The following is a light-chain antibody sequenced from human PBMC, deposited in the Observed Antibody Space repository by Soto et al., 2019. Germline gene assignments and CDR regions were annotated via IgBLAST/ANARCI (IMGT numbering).Light chain of an antibody. CDR3: QQYNSYRT. J-gene: IGKJ1*01. Sequence: STLSSSLVDRVPLTCRASTSISVWLAWYHHKPGKAPIHLTYDASIWKTGVPTRFSGSGSGTEFTLTVRCLQTEDFATYYCQQYNSYRTFGQGTRVDIK. V-gene: IGKV1-5*01. CDR2: DAS. CDR1: TSISVW.